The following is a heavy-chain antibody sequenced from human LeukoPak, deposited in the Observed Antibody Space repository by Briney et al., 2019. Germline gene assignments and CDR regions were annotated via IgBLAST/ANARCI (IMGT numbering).Heavy chain of an antibody. J-gene: IGHJ4*02. CDR1: GYSISSGYY. Sequence: SETLSLTCAVSGYSISSGYYWGWIRQPPGKGLEWIGSIYHSGSTYYNPSLKSRVTISVDTSQNQFSLKLSSVTAADTAVYYWARRNPRRNFDYWGQGTLVTVCS. D-gene: IGHD1-14*01. CDR2: IYHSGST. V-gene: IGHV4-38-2*01. CDR3: ARRNPRRNFDY.